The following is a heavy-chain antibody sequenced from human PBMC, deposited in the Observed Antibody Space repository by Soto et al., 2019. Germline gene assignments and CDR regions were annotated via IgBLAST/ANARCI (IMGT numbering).Heavy chain of an antibody. CDR2: ISSSSSTI. CDR3: ARDQGYVSDY. V-gene: IGHV3-48*02. J-gene: IGHJ4*02. Sequence: EVQLVESGGGLVQPGGSLRLSCAASGFTFSSYSMNWVRQAPGKGLEWVSYISSSSSTIYDADSVKGRFTSSRDNAKHTQYRQMTSLRDEETAVCYCARDQGYVSDYWGQRTLVTVSS. CDR1: GFTFSSYS. D-gene: IGHD2-15*01.